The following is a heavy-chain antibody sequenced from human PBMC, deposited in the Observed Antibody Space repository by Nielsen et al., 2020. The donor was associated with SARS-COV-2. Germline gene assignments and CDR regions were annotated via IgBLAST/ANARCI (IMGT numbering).Heavy chain of an antibody. V-gene: IGHV3-30-3*01. CDR1: GFTFSSYA. D-gene: IGHD3-10*01. CDR3: AGLGETPDAKNDY. Sequence: GSLRLSCAASGFTFSSYAMHWVRQAPGKGLEWVAVISYDGSNKYYADSVKGRFTISRDNAKNSLYLQMNSLRAEDTALYYCAGLGETPDAKNDYWGQGTLVTVSS. CDR2: ISYDGSNK. J-gene: IGHJ4*02.